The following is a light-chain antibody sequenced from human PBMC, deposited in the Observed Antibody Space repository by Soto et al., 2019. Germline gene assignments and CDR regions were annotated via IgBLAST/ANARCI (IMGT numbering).Light chain of an antibody. CDR3: QQYHNYWT. V-gene: IGKV1-5*03. Sequence: DIQMTQSPSTLSSSVGDRVTITFRTSQTVNTWLAWYQQKPGEAPKLLIYKASSLESGVPSRFSGSGSGTEFTLTISSLQPDDFATYYCQQYHNYWTFGPGTKVDIK. J-gene: IGKJ1*01. CDR2: KAS. CDR1: QTVNTW.